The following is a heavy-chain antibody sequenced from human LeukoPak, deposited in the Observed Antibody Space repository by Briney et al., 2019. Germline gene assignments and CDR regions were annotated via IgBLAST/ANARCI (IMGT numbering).Heavy chain of an antibody. D-gene: IGHD6-6*01. CDR3: ARVFGWGSSSYYYYYYMDV. CDR1: GVSISSYY. CDR2: INHSGST. J-gene: IGHJ6*03. V-gene: IGHV4-34*01. Sequence: SETLSLTCTVSGVSISSYYWSWIRQPPGKGLEWIGEINHSGSTNYNPSLKSRVTISVDTSKNQFSLKLSSVTAADTAVYYCARVFGWGSSSYYYYYYMDVWGKGTTVTVSS.